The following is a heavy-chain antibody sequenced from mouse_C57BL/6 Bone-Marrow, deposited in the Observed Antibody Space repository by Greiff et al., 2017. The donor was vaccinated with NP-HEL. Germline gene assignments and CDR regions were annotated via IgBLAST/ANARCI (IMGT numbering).Heavy chain of an antibody. CDR1: GYTFTDYY. J-gene: IGHJ3*01. Sequence: LVESRPELVKPGASVKISCKASGYTFTDYYINWVKQRPGQGLEWIGWIFPGSGSTYYNEKFKGKATLTVDKSSSTAYMLLSSLTSEDSAVYFCARVYYGQRGFAYWGQGTLVTVSA. V-gene: IGHV1-75*01. CDR3: ARVYYGQRGFAY. CDR2: IFPGSGST. D-gene: IGHD1-1*02.